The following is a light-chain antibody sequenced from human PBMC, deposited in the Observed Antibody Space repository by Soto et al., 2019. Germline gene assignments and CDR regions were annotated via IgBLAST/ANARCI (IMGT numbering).Light chain of an antibody. V-gene: IGKV3-11*01. CDR1: QSVSSY. CDR3: QPPSNWPPRLT. CDR2: DAS. Sequence: EIVLTQSPATLSLSPGERATLSCRASQSVSSYLAWYQQKPGQAPRLLIYDASNRATGIPARFSGSGSGTDFTLTISSLEPEDFAVYYCQPPSNWPPRLTFGGRTKVDIK. J-gene: IGKJ4*01.